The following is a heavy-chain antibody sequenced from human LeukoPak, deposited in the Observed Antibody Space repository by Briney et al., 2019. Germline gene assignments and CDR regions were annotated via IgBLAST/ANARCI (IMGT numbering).Heavy chain of an antibody. D-gene: IGHD5-12*01. V-gene: IGHV4-30-2*01. CDR2: IYHSGST. J-gene: IGHJ6*02. CDR1: GGSISSGGYS. Sequence: SQTLSLTCAVSGGSISSGGYSWSWIRQPPGKGLEWIGYIYHSGSTYYNPSLKSRVTISVDRSKNQFSLMLSSVTAADTAVYYCARGGLGGYDYSRRFNYYGMDVWGQGTTVTVSS. CDR3: ARGGLGGYDYSRRFNYYGMDV.